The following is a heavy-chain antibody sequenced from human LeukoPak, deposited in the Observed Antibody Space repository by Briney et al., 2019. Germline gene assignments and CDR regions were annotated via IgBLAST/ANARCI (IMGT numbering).Heavy chain of an antibody. V-gene: IGHV3-66*02. CDR3: ARAREYLAIDY. CDR1: GFTVSSNY. CDR2: LYSAGNT. J-gene: IGHJ4*02. D-gene: IGHD2/OR15-2a*01. Sequence: GGSLRLSCAASGFTVSSNYMNWVRQAPGKGLEWVSVLYSAGNTFYADSVKGRFTIYRDNSKKTLYLQMNSLRPEDSAVYYCARAREYLAIDYWSQGTLITVSS.